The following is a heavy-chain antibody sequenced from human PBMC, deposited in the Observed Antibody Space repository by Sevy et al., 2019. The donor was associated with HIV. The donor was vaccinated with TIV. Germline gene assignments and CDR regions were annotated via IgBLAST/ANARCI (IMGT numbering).Heavy chain of an antibody. Sequence: AGSLRLSCAASGFSFSIYWMHWVRQVPGKGLVWVSRINSDGSSTTYADSVKGRFTFSRDNAKNTLFLQMNSLRVEDTAVYYCVREGVGGYSYGFDYWGQGTLVTVSS. CDR1: GFSFSIYW. J-gene: IGHJ4*02. CDR2: INSDGSST. V-gene: IGHV3-74*03. D-gene: IGHD5-18*01. CDR3: VREGVGGYSYGFDY.